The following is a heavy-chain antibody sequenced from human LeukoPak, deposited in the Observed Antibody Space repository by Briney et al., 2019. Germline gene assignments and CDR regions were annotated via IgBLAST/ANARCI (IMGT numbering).Heavy chain of an antibody. J-gene: IGHJ4*02. CDR2: IYYSGST. CDR1: TGSISSDGYY. Sequence: SETLSLTCTVSTGSISSDGYYWSWIRQHPGKGLEWIGYIYYSGSTYYNPSLKSRVTISVDTSKNQFSLKLSSVTAADTAVYYCAREDSWGQGTLVTVSS. V-gene: IGHV4-31*03. CDR3: AREDS.